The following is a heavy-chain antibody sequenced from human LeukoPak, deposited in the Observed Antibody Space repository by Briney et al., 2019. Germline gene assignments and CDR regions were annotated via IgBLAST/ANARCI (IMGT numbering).Heavy chain of an antibody. CDR2: IYTSGST. D-gene: IGHD3-3*01. Sequence: SETLSLTCTVSGGSISSYYWSWIRQPAGKGLEWIGRIYTSGSTNYNPSLKSRVTISVDTSKNQFSLKLSSVTAADTAVYYCARVFKSTAIFGVVTTARDAFDIWGQGTMVTVSS. CDR3: ARVFKSTAIFGVVTTARDAFDI. J-gene: IGHJ3*02. V-gene: IGHV4-4*07. CDR1: GGSISSYY.